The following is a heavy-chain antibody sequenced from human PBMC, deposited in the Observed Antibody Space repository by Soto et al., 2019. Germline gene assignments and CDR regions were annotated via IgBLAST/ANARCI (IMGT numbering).Heavy chain of an antibody. CDR2: IYYTGTT. Sequence: QVQLQESGPGLVKPSQTVALTCAVYGGSISTAGYYWTWIRQHPGGGLEWIGAIYYTGTTYYNPSLRSRETISVETSKNQFSLKLTSVTAADTAVYYCARGSGSLRSRKFENWGQGTVVTGSS. J-gene: IGHJ4*02. D-gene: IGHD6-19*01. V-gene: IGHV4-31*11. CDR3: ARGSGSLRSRKFEN. CDR1: GGSISTAGYY.